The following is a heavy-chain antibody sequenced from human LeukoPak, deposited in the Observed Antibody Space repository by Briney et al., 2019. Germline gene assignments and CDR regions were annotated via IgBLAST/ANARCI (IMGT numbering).Heavy chain of an antibody. CDR3: ARVRKMVRGVIRAFDI. Sequence: SETLSLTCAVYGGSFSGYYWSWIRQPPGKGLEWIGEINHSGSTNYNPSLKSRVTISVGTSKNQFPLKLSSVTAADTAVYYCARVRKMVRGVIRAFDIWGQGTMVTVSS. CDR1: GGSFSGYY. V-gene: IGHV4-34*01. D-gene: IGHD3-10*01. CDR2: INHSGST. J-gene: IGHJ3*02.